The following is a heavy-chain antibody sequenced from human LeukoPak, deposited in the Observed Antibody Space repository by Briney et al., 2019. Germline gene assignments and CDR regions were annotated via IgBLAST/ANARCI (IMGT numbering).Heavy chain of an antibody. CDR3: ARGRRDCGGDCYVAFDI. V-gene: IGHV3-53*01. D-gene: IGHD2-21*02. CDR1: GFTVSSNY. CDR2: IYSGGST. Sequence: PVGSLRLSCAASGFTVSSNYMSWVRQAPGKGLEWVSVIYSGGSTYYADSVEGRFTISRDNSKNTLFLQMNSLRAEDTAVYYCARGRRDCGGDCYVAFDIWGQGTVVSVSS. J-gene: IGHJ3*02.